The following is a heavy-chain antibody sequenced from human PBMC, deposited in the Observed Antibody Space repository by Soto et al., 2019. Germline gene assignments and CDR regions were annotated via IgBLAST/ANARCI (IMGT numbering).Heavy chain of an antibody. V-gene: IGHV3-21*01. CDR2: ISSGSEYI. CDR3: AADGAAGSVMEV. D-gene: IGHD6-13*01. Sequence: EMQLMESGGGLVKPGGSLRLSCAASGFTFSSYGMNWVRQAPGKGLEWISSISSGSEYIYYADSLKGRLTISRDNGRNSLYLQLKGLRAEDTAVYYWAADGAAGSVMEVWGQGTTVTVSS. CDR1: GFTFSSYG. J-gene: IGHJ6*02.